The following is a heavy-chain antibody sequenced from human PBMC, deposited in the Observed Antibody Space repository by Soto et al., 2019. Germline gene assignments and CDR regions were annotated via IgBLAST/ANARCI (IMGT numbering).Heavy chain of an antibody. CDR3: ARGWGIAAPGPNWFDP. D-gene: IGHD6-13*01. CDR2: INPNSGGT. Sequence: PSVKVSCKASGYSLSGYYLHWVRQAPGQGPEWMGWINPNSGGTKYVQKFQGRVTMTRDTSISTVYLELSRLRSDDTAVYYCARGWGIAAPGPNWFDPWGQGTLVTVSS. CDR1: GYSLSGYY. V-gene: IGHV1-2*02. J-gene: IGHJ5*02.